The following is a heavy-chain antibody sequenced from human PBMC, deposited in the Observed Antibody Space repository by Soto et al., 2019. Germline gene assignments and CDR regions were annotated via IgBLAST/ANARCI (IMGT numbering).Heavy chain of an antibody. CDR1: GFTFSSYA. CDR2: ISGSGGST. J-gene: IGHJ4*02. CDR3: AKTFEVDYGDYVLFDY. V-gene: IGHV3-23*01. D-gene: IGHD4-17*01. Sequence: GGSLRLSCAASGFTFSSYAMSWVRQAPGKGQEWVSAISGSGGSTYYADSVKGRFTISRDNSKNTLYLQMNSLRAEDTAVYYCAKTFEVDYGDYVLFDYWGQGTLVTVSS.